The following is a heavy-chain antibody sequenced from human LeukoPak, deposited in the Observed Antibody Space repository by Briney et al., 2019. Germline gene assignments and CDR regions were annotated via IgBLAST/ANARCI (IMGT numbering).Heavy chain of an antibody. CDR1: GFTFSSYA. Sequence: GGSLRLSCAASGFTFSSYAMSWVRQAPGKGLQWVSAISGSGGDTYDADSVKGRFTISRDNSKNTLYLQMNSLRAEDTAVYYCAREAAKPNNWFDPWGQGTLVTVSS. D-gene: IGHD2-15*01. J-gene: IGHJ5*02. CDR3: AREAAKPNNWFDP. CDR2: ISGSGGDT. V-gene: IGHV3-23*01.